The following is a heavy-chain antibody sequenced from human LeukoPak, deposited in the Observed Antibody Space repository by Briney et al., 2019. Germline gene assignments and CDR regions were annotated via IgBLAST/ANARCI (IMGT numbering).Heavy chain of an antibody. CDR3: GTWLIPAALDR. CDR1: GFMLSNYW. Sequence: GGSLRLSCAAHGFMLSNYWMGWGRQARGKGMEWVANIRQDGSENKYVECVRGRFTISRDNAQNSLYLQMNSLRGDDSGVYYFGTWLIPAALDRWGQGTLVTVSS. CDR2: IRQDGSEN. D-gene: IGHD2-2*01. J-gene: IGHJ5*02. V-gene: IGHV3-7*01.